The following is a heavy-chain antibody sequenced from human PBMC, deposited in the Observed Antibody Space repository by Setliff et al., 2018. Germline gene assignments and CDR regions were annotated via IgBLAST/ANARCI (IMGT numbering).Heavy chain of an antibody. D-gene: IGHD3-16*01. Sequence: ASVKVSCRTSGFSFTTFGFSWVRQAPGQGLEWMGWISPYSGEINYAQKFQDRLSVTADTSSKTTYMELRSLTSDDTAVYFCTRSRAPRVVLAADFDFWGQGTLVTVSS. CDR2: ISPYSGEI. V-gene: IGHV1-18*01. J-gene: IGHJ4*02. CDR1: GFSFTTFG. CDR3: TRSRAPRVVLAADFDF.